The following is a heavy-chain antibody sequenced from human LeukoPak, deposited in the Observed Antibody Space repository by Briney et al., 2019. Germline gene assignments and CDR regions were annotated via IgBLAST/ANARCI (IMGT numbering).Heavy chain of an antibody. V-gene: IGHV1-18*01. Sequence: GASVKVSCKASGYTFTNYYIHWVRQAPGQGLEWMGWISTSSVNTNYAQKFQGRLTMTTDTSTSTAYMELRSLRSDDTAVYYCTRDFDNPENSCPSTSCIDVWGQGTTVTVSS. CDR3: TRDFDNPENSCPSTSCIDV. CDR1: GYTFTNYY. J-gene: IGHJ6*02. D-gene: IGHD2-2*01. CDR2: ISTSSVNT.